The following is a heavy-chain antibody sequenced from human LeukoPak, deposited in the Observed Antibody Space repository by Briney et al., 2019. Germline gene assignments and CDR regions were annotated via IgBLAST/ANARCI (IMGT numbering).Heavy chain of an antibody. J-gene: IGHJ4*02. CDR1: CGSISSGGYY. V-gene: IGHV4-31*03. CDR3: ARASSKQQMDY. D-gene: IGHD6-13*01. Sequence: PSETLSLTCTVSCGSISSGGYYWSWIRQHPGKGLEWIGYIYYSGCTYYNPSLKSRVTISVDTSKNQFSLKLSSVTAADTAVYYCARASSKQQMDYWGQGTLVTVSS. CDR2: IYYSGCT.